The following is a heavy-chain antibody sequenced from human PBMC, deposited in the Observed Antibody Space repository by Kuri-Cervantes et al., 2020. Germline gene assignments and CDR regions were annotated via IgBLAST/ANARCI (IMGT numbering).Heavy chain of an antibody. D-gene: IGHD6-13*01. Sequence: GGSLRLSCAASGFTFSSYSMNWVRQAPGKGLEWVSSISSSSSYIYYADSVKGRFTISRDNAKNSLYLQMNSLRAEDTAVYYCARGDSSSWSSLYYFDYWGQGTLVTVSS. J-gene: IGHJ4*02. CDR2: ISSSSSYI. CDR1: GFTFSSYS. V-gene: IGHV3-21*01. CDR3: ARGDSSSWSSLYYFDY.